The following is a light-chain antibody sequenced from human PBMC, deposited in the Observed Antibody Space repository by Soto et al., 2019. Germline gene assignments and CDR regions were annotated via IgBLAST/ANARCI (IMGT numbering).Light chain of an antibody. CDR2: DVS. CDR1: SSDVGSYNY. Sequence: HSVLTQPASVSGSPGQSIAISCTGTSSDVGSYNYVSWYQQHPGKAPKLMIYDVSNRPSGVSDRFSGSKSGNTASLTISGLQAEDEADYFCNSYTSSSTYVFGTGTKVTVL. V-gene: IGLV2-14*03. J-gene: IGLJ1*01. CDR3: NSYTSSSTYV.